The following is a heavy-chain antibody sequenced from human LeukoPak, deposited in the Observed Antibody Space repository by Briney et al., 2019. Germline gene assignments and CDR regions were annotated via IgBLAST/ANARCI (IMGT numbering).Heavy chain of an antibody. D-gene: IGHD4-17*01. CDR3: AKVGTVYYFDY. Sequence: RGSLRLSCAASRITLNSYAMSWVRQAPGKGLEWVSAIRGSGGSTYYADSVKGPFTISRDKSKHTLYLQINSHRAEDTALSFCAKVGTVYYFDYWGQGTLVTVSS. CDR2: IRGSGGST. V-gene: IGHV3-23*01. CDR1: RITLNSYA. J-gene: IGHJ4*02.